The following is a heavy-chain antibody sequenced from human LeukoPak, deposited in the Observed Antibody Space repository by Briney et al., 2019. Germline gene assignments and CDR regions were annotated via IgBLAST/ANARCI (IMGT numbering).Heavy chain of an antibody. CDR2: IYPGDSDI. CDR1: GYSFTSYW. D-gene: IGHD3-22*01. J-gene: IGHJ4*02. Sequence: GESLKISCKGSGYSFTSYWIGWVRQMPGKGLEWMGIIYPGDSDIRYSPSFQGQVTISADKSISTAYLQWSSLKASDTAMYYCARHSYDSRDCPDYWGQGTLVTVSS. V-gene: IGHV5-51*01. CDR3: ARHSYDSRDCPDY.